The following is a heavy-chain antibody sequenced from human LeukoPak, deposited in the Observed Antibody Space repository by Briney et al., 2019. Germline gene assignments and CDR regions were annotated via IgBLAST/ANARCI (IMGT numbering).Heavy chain of an antibody. CDR2: VNHSGST. J-gene: IGHJ6*04. Sequence: SETLSLTCAVYGGSFSGYHWSWIRQPPGKGLEWIGEVNHSGSTNYNPSLKSRVTISVDTSKNQFSLKLSSVTAADTAVYYCARRFSGSDVWGKGTTVTVSS. CDR3: ARRFSGSDV. V-gene: IGHV4-34*01. D-gene: IGHD3-3*01. CDR1: GGSFSGYH.